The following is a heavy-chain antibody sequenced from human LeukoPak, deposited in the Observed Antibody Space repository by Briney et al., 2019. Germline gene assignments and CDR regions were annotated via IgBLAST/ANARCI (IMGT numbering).Heavy chain of an antibody. CDR1: GGSFSGYY. Sequence: SSETLSLTCAVYGGSFSGYYWSWIRQPPGKGLEWIGEINHSGSTNYNPSLKSRVTISVDTSKNQFSLKLSSVTAADTAVYYCARVKGSSSSRDWGQGTLVTVSS. V-gene: IGHV4-34*01. J-gene: IGHJ4*02. CDR3: ARVKGSSSSRD. CDR2: INHSGST. D-gene: IGHD6-13*01.